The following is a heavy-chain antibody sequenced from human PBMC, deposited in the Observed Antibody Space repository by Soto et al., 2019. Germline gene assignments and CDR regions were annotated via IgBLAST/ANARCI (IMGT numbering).Heavy chain of an antibody. V-gene: IGHV4-59*01. Sequence: SETLSLTCTVSGGSISSYYWSWIRQSPGKGLEWVAYISHTGTTDYNPSLKSRLTISLDTSKNQFSLKLTSVTAADTAVYYCAGSPPSMDAFDVWGQGTKVTVSS. J-gene: IGHJ3*01. CDR2: ISHTGTT. CDR3: AGSPPSMDAFDV. CDR1: GGSISSYY.